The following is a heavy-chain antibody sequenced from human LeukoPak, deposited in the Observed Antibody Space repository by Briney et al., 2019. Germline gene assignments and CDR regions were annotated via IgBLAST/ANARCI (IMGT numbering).Heavy chain of an antibody. CDR1: GGSFSGYF. CDR2: IYYSGST. D-gene: IGHD3-16*01. V-gene: IGHV4-34*01. J-gene: IGHJ4*02. Sequence: SETLSLTCAVYGGSFSGYFWSWIRQPPGKGLEWIGSIYYSGSTYYNPSLKSRVTISVDTSKNQFSLKLNSVTATDTAVYYCARHYGPWGQGTLVTVSS. CDR3: ARHYGP.